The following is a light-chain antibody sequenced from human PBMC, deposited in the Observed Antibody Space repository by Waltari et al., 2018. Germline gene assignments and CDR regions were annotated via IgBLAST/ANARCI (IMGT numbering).Light chain of an antibody. Sequence: EIVLPQSPVTLSVSPGESVPLSCRASQSVRSKLAWYQQKPGQAPRLLIYGASTRATGIPARFSGSGSGTEFTLTISSLQSEDFAVYYCQQYNNWPPTFGQGTKVEIK. V-gene: IGKV3-15*01. CDR2: GAS. CDR3: QQYNNWPPT. J-gene: IGKJ1*01. CDR1: QSVRSK.